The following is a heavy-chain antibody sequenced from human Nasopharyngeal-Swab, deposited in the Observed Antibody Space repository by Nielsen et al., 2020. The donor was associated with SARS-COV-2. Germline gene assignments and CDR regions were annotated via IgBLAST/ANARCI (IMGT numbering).Heavy chain of an antibody. CDR2: IHGDGRNT. Sequence: GGSLRLSCAASGFTFRTYWMHWVRQAPGKGLEWISGIHGDGRNTNYADSVKGRFTISRDNAKSTLYLQMNSLRVEDTAAYYCVRDNYGVDYWGQGTLVTVSS. V-gene: IGHV3-74*01. CDR3: VRDNYGVDY. D-gene: IGHD3-10*01. CDR1: GFTFRTYW. J-gene: IGHJ4*02.